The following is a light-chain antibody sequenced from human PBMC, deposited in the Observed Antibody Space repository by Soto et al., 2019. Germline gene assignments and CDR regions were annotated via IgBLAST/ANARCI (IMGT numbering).Light chain of an antibody. V-gene: IGKV1-5*03. J-gene: IGKJ1*01. CDR2: KAS. Sequence: DIQMTQSPSTLSASVGDRVTITCRASQSISSWLAWYQQKPGKAPKLLIYKASSLGSGVPSRFSGSGSGTEFTLTISSLQPDDFATSYCQQYNSYRTLGQGTKVDIK. CDR1: QSISSW. CDR3: QQYNSYRT.